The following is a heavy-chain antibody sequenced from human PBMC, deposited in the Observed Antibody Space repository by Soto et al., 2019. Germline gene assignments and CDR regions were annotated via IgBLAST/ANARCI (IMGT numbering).Heavy chain of an antibody. V-gene: IGHV1-18*01. D-gene: IGHD3-3*01. CDR2: ISAYNGNT. CDR1: GYTFTSYG. Sequence: ASVKVSCKASGYTFTSYGISWVRQAPGQGLEWMGWISAYNGNTNYAQKLQGRVTMTTDTSTSTAYMELRSLRSDDTAVYYCARSFTIFGVVLDAFDIWGQGTMVTVS. CDR3: ARSFTIFGVVLDAFDI. J-gene: IGHJ3*02.